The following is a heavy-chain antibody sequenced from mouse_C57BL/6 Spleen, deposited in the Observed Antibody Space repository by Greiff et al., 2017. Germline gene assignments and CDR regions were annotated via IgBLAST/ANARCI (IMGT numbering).Heavy chain of an antibody. CDR3: ARGGYYVMDY. CDR2: INPYNGDT. V-gene: IGHV1-20*01. Sequence: VQLKESGPELVKPGDSVKISCKASGYSFTGYFMNWVMQSHGKSLEWIGRINPYNGDTFYNQKFKGKATLTVDKSSSTAHMELRSLTSEDSAVYYCARGGYYVMDYWGQGASVTVAS. CDR1: GYSFTGYF. J-gene: IGHJ4*01.